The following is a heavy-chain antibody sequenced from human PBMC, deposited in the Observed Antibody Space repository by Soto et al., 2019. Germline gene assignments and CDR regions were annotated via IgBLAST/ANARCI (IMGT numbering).Heavy chain of an antibody. V-gene: IGHV1-18*01. CDR1: GYLFTNYG. CDR2: ISANSGIT. Sequence: QAQLVQSGPEVKKPGASVKVSCKASGYLFTNYGITWVRRAPGQWLEWMGWISANSGITYNAERLQGRVTMTTDTSTSTAYLELRNLGSDDTAIYYCARGPTRSYNYFDPWGQGTLVTVSS. J-gene: IGHJ5*02. CDR3: ARGPTRSYNYFDP.